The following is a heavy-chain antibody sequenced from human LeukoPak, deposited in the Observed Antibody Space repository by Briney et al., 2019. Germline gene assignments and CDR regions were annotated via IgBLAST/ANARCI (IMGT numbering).Heavy chain of an antibody. D-gene: IGHD6-6*01. J-gene: IGHJ4*02. Sequence: GGSLRLSCAASGLTFSDYYMSWIRQAPGKGLEWVSSISTSGKTIYYADSVKGRFTISRDNAKNSLYLQMNSPRAEDTAVYYCARIARIATRPHYYFDYWGQGTLVTVSS. CDR1: GLTFSDYY. CDR2: ISTSGKTI. CDR3: ARIARIATRPHYYFDY. V-gene: IGHV3-11*01.